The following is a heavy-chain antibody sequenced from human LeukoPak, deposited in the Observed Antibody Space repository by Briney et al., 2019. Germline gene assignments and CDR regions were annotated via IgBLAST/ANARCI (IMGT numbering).Heavy chain of an antibody. CDR3: VKARSGSYDYFDC. Sequence: GGYLRLSCAASGFTFSSYAMSWVRQAPGKGLEWVSGISGSGGGTYYADSVKGRFTISRDNSKNTLYLQMNSLRAEDTAVYYCVKARSGSYDYFDCWGQGTLVTVSS. CDR2: ISGSGGGT. V-gene: IGHV3-23*01. D-gene: IGHD1-26*01. J-gene: IGHJ4*02. CDR1: GFTFSSYA.